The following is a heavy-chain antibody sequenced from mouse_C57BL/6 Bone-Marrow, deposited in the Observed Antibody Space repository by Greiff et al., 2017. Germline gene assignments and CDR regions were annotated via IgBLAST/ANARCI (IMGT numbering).Heavy chain of an antibody. CDR1: GFAFTNYL. CDR2: INPGSGGT. V-gene: IGHV1-54*01. CDR3: EAMAY. Sequence: VQLQESGAELVRPGTSVKVSCKASGFAFTNYLIEWVKQRPGQGLEWIGVINPGSGGTNYNEKFKGKATLTANNSTSTAYMQLSGLTSDESAVYFCEAMAYWGQGTLVTVSA. J-gene: IGHJ4*01.